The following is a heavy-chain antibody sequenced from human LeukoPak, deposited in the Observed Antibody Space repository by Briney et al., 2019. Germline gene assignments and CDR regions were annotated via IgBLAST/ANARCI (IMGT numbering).Heavy chain of an antibody. CDR3: ARDFSASGDAIWHRYFDL. Sequence: GGSLRLSSAASGFSISTYGMHWVRQAPGKGLEWVAVIWYDGGSKNYVDSVKGRFTISRDNSKNTLYLQMNSLRAEDTAVYYCARDFSASGDAIWHRYFDLWGRGTLVTVSS. CDR2: IWYDGGSK. J-gene: IGHJ2*01. D-gene: IGHD4-17*01. V-gene: IGHV3-33*01. CDR1: GFSISTYG.